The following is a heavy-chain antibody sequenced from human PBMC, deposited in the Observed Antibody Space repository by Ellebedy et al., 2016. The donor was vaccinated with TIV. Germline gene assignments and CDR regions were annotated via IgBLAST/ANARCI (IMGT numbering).Heavy chain of an antibody. J-gene: IGHJ5*01. V-gene: IGHV4-34*01. D-gene: IGHD3-10*01. CDR2: INHSGTT. CDR1: GGSFSGYY. Sequence: MPSETLSLTCAVYGGSFSGYYWSWIRQPPGKGLEWIGEINHSGTTNYNPSLKSRVTISVVTSKNEISLKLTSVIAADTAVYYCARYGYDSGSYALESWGQGTLVTVSS. CDR3: ARYGYDSGSYALES.